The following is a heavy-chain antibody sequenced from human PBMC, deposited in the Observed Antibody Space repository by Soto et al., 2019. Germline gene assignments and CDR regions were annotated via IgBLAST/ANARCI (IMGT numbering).Heavy chain of an antibody. CDR1: GYTFTSYG. V-gene: IGHV1-18*01. D-gene: IGHD6-6*01. CDR2: ISAYNGNT. Sequence: ASVKVSCKASGYTFTSYGISWVRQAPGQGLEWMGWISAYNGNTNYAQKLQGRVTMTTDTSTSTAYMELRSLRSDDTAVYYCARVSSITARPDFDYWGHRTLVTVSS. CDR3: ARVSSITARPDFDY. J-gene: IGHJ4*01.